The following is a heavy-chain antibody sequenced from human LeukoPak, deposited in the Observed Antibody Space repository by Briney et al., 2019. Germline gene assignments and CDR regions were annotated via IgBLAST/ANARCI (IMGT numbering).Heavy chain of an antibody. CDR1: GGSFSGYY. CDR2: INHSGST. J-gene: IGHJ6*04. Sequence: SETPSLTCAVYGGSFSGYYWSWIRQPPGKGLEWIGEINHSGSTNYNPSLKSRVTISVDTSKNQFSLKLSSVTAADTAVYYCARARLLWFGELGMDVWGKGTTVTVSS. V-gene: IGHV4-34*01. D-gene: IGHD3-10*01. CDR3: ARARLLWFGELGMDV.